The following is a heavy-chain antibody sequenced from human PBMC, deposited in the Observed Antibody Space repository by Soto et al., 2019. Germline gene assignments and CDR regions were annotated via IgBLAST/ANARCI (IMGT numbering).Heavy chain of an antibody. V-gene: IGHV4-59*01. Sequence: PSETLSLTCTVSGGSISSYYWSWIRQSPGKGLEWIGYIHYSGSTKSNPALKSRVTISVDTSRNQVSLKLSSVTAADSAVYFCARARYQRLRPYYYGMDVWGQGTTVTVSS. CDR3: ARARYQRLRPYYYGMDV. CDR2: IHYSGST. D-gene: IGHD2-2*01. J-gene: IGHJ6*02. CDR1: GGSISSYY.